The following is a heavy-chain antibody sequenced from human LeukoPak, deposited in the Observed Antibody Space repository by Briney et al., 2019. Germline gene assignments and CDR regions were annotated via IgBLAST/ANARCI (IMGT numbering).Heavy chain of an antibody. J-gene: IGHJ4*02. CDR2: IYYSGST. V-gene: IGHV4-61*08. Sequence: SETLSLTCTVSGGSISSGGYSWSWIRQHPGKGLEWIGYIYYSGSTNYNPSLKSRVTISVDTSKNQFSLKLSSVTAADTAVYYCARHGYSGYDFWVSHLLDYWGQGTLVTVSS. CDR1: GGSISSGGYS. D-gene: IGHD5-12*01. CDR3: ARHGYSGYDFWVSHLLDY.